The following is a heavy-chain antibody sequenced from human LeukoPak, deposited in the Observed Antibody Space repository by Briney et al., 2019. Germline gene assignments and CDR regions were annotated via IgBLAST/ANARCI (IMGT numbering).Heavy chain of an antibody. D-gene: IGHD6-6*01. V-gene: IGHV3-30*02. J-gene: IGHJ4*02. CDR3: AKAIHSSSSGVVDY. CDR1: GFIFSNCA. Sequence: PGGSLRLSCAASGFIFSNCAMHWVRQAPGKGLEWVTFIRYDGSNKYYAESVKGRFTISRDNSKNTLYLQTNSLTAEDTAVYYCAKAIHSSSSGVVDYWGQGTLVTVSS. CDR2: IRYDGSNK.